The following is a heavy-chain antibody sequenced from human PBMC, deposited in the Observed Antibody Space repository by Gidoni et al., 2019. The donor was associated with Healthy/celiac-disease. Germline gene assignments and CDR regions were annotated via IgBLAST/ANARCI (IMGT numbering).Heavy chain of an antibody. J-gene: IGHJ4*02. CDR1: GYTLTEFS. CDR2: FDPEDCET. Sequence: VQLVQSGAEVKKPGASVKVSCKVSGYTLTEFSMHWVRQAPGKGLEWIGGFDPEDCETIYAQKFQGRVTMTEDTSTDTAYMELSSLRSEDTAVYYCATGGSGWYGYYFDYWGQGTLVTVSS. CDR3: ATGGSGWYGYYFDY. V-gene: IGHV1-24*01. D-gene: IGHD6-19*01.